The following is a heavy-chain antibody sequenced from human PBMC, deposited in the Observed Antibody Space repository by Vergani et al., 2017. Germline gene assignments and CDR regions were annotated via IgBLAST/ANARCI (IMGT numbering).Heavy chain of an antibody. D-gene: IGHD6-13*01. CDR3: ARGGIAAAGRRGDYFDY. V-gene: IGHV3-30*04. J-gene: IGHJ4*02. Sequence: QVQLVESGGGVVQPGRSLRLSCAASGFTFSSYAMHWVRQAPGKGLEWVAVISYDGSNKYYADSVKGRFTISRDNSKNTLYLQMNSLRAEDTAVYYCARGGIAAAGRRGDYFDYWGQGPLVTVSS. CDR2: ISYDGSNK. CDR1: GFTFSSYA.